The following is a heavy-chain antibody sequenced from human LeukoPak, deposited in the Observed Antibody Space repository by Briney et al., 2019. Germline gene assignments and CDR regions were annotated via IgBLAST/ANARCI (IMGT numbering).Heavy chain of an antibody. CDR3: ARGLGKLVGTTC. CDR2: INPNSGGT. CDR1: GYTFTGYY. Sequence: ASVKVSCKASGYTFTGYYMHWVRQAPGQGLEWMGWINPNSGGTNCAQKFQGSVTMTRDTSISTAYMELSRLRSDDTAVYYCARGLGKLVGTTCWGQGTLVTVSS. V-gene: IGHV1-2*02. J-gene: IGHJ4*02. D-gene: IGHD1-1*01.